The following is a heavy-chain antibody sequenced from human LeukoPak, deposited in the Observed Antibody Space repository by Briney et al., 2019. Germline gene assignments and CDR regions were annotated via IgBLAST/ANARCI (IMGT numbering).Heavy chain of an antibody. J-gene: IGHJ5*02. CDR1: GGSISSYY. Sequence: SETLSLTCTVSGGSISSYYWSWIRQPAGKGLEWIGRIYTSGSTNYNPSLKSRVTMSVDTSKNQFSLKLSSVTAADTAVYYCARIAAAVFVDWFDPWGQGTLVTVSS. CDR3: ARIAAAVFVDWFDP. CDR2: IYTSGST. V-gene: IGHV4-4*07. D-gene: IGHD6-13*01.